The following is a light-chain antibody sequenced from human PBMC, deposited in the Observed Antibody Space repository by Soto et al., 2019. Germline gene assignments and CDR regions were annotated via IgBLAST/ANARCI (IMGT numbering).Light chain of an antibody. CDR2: DVS. J-gene: IGKJ1*01. CDR3: QQYHRYST. CDR1: QSISSW. V-gene: IGKV1-5*01. Sequence: DIQMTQSPSTLSASVGDRVTITCRASQSISSWLAWYQQKPGKAPELLIYDVSTLDSGVPSRFSGSASGTEFTLTISSLESDDFATYYCQQYHRYSTFGQGTKVDIK.